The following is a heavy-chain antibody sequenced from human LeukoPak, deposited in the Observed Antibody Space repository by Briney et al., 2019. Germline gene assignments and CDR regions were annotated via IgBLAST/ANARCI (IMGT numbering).Heavy chain of an antibody. Sequence: GGSLRLSCAASGFTFSSYSMNWVRQAPGKGLEWVSSISSSSSYIYYADSVKGRFTISRDNAKNSLYLQMNSLRAEDTAVYYCARVESYLYYFDYWGQGTLITVSS. CDR3: ARVESYLYYFDY. D-gene: IGHD1-26*01. CDR2: ISSSSSYI. J-gene: IGHJ4*02. CDR1: GFTFSSYS. V-gene: IGHV3-21*01.